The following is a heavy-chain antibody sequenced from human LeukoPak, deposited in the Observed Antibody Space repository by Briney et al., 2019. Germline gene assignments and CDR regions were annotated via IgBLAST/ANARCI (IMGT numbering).Heavy chain of an antibody. J-gene: IGHJ4*02. V-gene: IGHV3-74*01. CDR1: GFAFSGDW. D-gene: IGHD6-19*01. CDR3: AKPCGNGWYYFDY. CDR2: INTDRSST. Sequence: YPRLFSSAPGFAFSGDWMHWVRQDPGKRLVGLSRINTDRSSTSYADSVKGRFTISRDNAKNTLYLQMNSLRAEDTAVYYCAKPCGNGWYYFDYWGQGTLVTVSS.